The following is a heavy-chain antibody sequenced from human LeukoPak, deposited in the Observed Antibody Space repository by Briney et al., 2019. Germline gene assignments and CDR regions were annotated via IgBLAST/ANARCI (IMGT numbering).Heavy chain of an antibody. CDR1: GGSISTYY. CDR2: IYYNGNT. J-gene: IGHJ4*02. CDR3: ASYSSSSGKFDY. Sequence: SETLSLTCTVSGGSISTYYWSWIRQPPGKGLEWIGYIYYNGNTNSNPSLKSRVTMSVDTSKNQFSLKLSSVTAADTAVYYCASYSSSSGKFDYWGQGTLVTVSS. V-gene: IGHV4-59*12. D-gene: IGHD6-6*01.